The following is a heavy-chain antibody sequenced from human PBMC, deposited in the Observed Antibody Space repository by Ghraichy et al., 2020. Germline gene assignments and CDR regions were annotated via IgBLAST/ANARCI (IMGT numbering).Heavy chain of an antibody. J-gene: IGHJ5*02. CDR2: ISSSSSTI. V-gene: IGHV3-48*02. D-gene: IGHD2-2*01. CDR3: APLYCSSTSCYSNWFDP. CDR1: GFTFSSYS. Sequence: GGSLRLSCAASGFTFSSYSMNWVRQAPGKGLEWVSYISSSSSTIYYADSVKGRFTISRDNAKNSLYLQMNSLRDEDTAVYYCAPLYCSSTSCYSNWFDPWCQGTLVTVSS.